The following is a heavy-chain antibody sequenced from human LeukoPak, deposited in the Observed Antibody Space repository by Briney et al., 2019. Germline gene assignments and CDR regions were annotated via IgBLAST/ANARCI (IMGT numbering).Heavy chain of an antibody. CDR1: GVSISNYY. D-gene: IGHD2/OR15-2a*01. CDR3: ARGYFY. V-gene: IGHV4-59*01. CDR2: IYDSVRT. Sequence: SETLSLTCTVSGVSISNYYWSWIRQPPGQGLERIGYIYDSVRTNYNPSLRTRVTMSADPSTHQFYLKLTAVTAAYTAVYYCARGYFYGGQGTLVTVSS. J-gene: IGHJ4*02.